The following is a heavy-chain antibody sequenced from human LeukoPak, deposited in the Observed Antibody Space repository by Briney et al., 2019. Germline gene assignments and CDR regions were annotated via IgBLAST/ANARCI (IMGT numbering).Heavy chain of an antibody. CDR3: ARDPRVIVVVPAAMNWFDP. Sequence: ASVKVSCKASGYTFTSYGISWVRQAPGQGLEWMGWISAYNGNTNYAQKLQGRVTMTTDTSTSTAYMELRSLRSEDTAVYYCARDPRVIVVVPAAMNWFDPWGQGTLVTVSS. J-gene: IGHJ5*02. CDR1: GYTFTSYG. V-gene: IGHV1-18*01. CDR2: ISAYNGNT. D-gene: IGHD2-2*01.